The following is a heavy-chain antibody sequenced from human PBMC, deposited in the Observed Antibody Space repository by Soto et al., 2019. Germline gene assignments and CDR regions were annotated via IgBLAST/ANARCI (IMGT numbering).Heavy chain of an antibody. CDR2: RYHSGST. J-gene: IGHJ4*02. CDR3: ATNVDTATCYDY. V-gene: IGHV4-59*01. D-gene: IGHD5-18*01. Sequence: SETRSLTCTVSGGSIDSYYWGWIRQRPGKGLEWLGYRYHSGSTDYNPSLNSRVTISVATTKNQFSQNLTSVTAADTAVYYCATNVDTATCYDYWGQGVLVTVSS. CDR1: GGSIDSYY.